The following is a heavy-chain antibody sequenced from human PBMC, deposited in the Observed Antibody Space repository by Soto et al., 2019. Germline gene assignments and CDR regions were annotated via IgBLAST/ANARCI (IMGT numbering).Heavy chain of an antibody. CDR1: GYTFSSYV. J-gene: IGHJ4*02. CDR2: ISPYNGNT. Sequence: QVQLVQSGVEVQKPGASVKVSCKASGYTFSSYVINWLRQAPGQGLEWMGWISPYNGNTNSGQNLQGRVTMTTDTSTSVVDMELRSLRSDDTAGYYCAREGGVWGSFRYFDYWGQGTLVTVSP. V-gene: IGHV1-18*04. D-gene: IGHD3-16*02. CDR3: AREGGVWGSFRYFDY.